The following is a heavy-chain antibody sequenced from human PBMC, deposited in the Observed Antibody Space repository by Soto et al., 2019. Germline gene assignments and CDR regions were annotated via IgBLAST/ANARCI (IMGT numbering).Heavy chain of an antibody. Sequence: EVQLVESGGGLVQPGRSLRLSCAASGFTFDDYAMHWVRQAPGKGLEWVSGISWNSGSIGYAGSVKGRFTISRDNAKNALYLQMNSLRAEDTALYYCAKEGVPAAMQTAYYYYYMDVWGKGTTVTVSS. J-gene: IGHJ6*03. CDR2: ISWNSGSI. CDR3: AKEGVPAAMQTAYYYYYMDV. CDR1: GFTFDDYA. D-gene: IGHD2-2*01. V-gene: IGHV3-9*01.